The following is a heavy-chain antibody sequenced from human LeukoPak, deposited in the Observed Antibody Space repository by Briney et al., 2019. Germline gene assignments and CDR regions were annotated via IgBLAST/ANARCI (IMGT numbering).Heavy chain of an antibody. CDR3: ARGDWASGAFDI. CDR1: GGSFSGYY. J-gene: IGHJ3*02. CDR2: INHSGST. Sequence: PSETLSLTCAVYGGSFSGYYWSWIRQPPGKGLEWIGEINHSGSTNYNPSLKSRVTISVDTSKNQFSLKLSSVTAADTAVYYCARGDWASGAFDIWGQGTMVTVSS. V-gene: IGHV4-34*01. D-gene: IGHD2-21*01.